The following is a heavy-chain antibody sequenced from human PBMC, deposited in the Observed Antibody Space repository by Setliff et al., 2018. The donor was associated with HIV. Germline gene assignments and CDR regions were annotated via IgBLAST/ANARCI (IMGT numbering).Heavy chain of an antibody. Sequence: GASVKVSCKASGGTFSSYAISWVRQAPGQGLEWMGGIIPIFGTANYAQKFRGRVTITADESTSTAFMELSSLRSEDTAVYYCARDQGLTVTHSDDAFDIWGQGTMVTVSS. CDR3: ARDQGLTVTHSDDAFDI. J-gene: IGHJ3*02. V-gene: IGHV1-69*13. CDR1: GGTFSSYA. D-gene: IGHD4-17*01. CDR2: IIPIFGTA.